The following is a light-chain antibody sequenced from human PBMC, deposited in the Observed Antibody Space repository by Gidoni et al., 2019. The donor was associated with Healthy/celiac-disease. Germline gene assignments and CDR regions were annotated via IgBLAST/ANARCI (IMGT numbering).Light chain of an antibody. CDR2: DAS. J-gene: IGKJ4*01. Sequence: EIVLTPSPATLSLSPGDSATLSCRASHSVSSYLDWYQQKPGQAPRLLISDASNRATGSPARLSGSGSGTDFTPTTSSREHEDFAVYYCQQRINWHPTLTFGGGTKVEIK. CDR1: HSVSSY. V-gene: IGKV3-11*01. CDR3: QQRINWHPTLT.